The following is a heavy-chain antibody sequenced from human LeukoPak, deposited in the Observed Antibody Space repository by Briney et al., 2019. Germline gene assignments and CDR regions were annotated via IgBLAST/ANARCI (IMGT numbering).Heavy chain of an antibody. J-gene: IGHJ5*02. CDR3: ARVISARNWFDP. V-gene: IGHV1-2*02. Sequence: ASVTVSCKASGVTFTGYYLHWMRQAPGKGLEWMGWINSNSGSTNYAQKVHGSVTMTRAMSISTAHIELSRLRSADTAVYYCARVISARNWFDPWGQGTLVTVSS. D-gene: IGHD2-21*01. CDR2: INSNSGST. CDR1: GVTFTGYY.